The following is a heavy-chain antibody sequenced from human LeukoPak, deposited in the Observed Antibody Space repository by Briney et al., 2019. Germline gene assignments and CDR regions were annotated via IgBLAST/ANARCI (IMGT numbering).Heavy chain of an antibody. Sequence: ASETLSLTCTVSGGPISSYYWSWIRQPAGKGLEWIGRIYTSGSTNYNPSLKSRVTMSVDTSKNQFSLKLSSVTAADTAVYYCARGVPRYYYYYYMDVWGKGTTVTVSS. J-gene: IGHJ6*03. CDR1: GGPISSYY. CDR3: ARGVPRYYYYYYMDV. V-gene: IGHV4-4*07. CDR2: IYTSGST.